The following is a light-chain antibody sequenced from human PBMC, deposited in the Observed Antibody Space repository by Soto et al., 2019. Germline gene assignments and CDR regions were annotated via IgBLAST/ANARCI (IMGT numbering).Light chain of an antibody. CDR1: QSISTS. V-gene: IGKV1-39*01. CDR3: LQTDTVPRT. CDR2: DAS. Sequence: DIQMTQSPSSLSASVGDRVTITCRASQSISTSLCWFQQKPGRAPKLLISDASTLQSGVPSRFSGSGFGTDFTLTISSLQPEDFSAYYCLQTDTVPRTFGHRTNLDIK. J-gene: IGKJ2*01.